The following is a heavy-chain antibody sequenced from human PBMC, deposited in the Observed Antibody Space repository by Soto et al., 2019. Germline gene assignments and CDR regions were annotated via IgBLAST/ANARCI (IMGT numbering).Heavy chain of an antibody. Sequence: QVQLVQSGAEVKKPGASVKVSCKASGYTFTSYDINWVRQATGQGLEWMGWMNPNSGNTGYAQKFQGRVTMTRNTLISPGHKEVSRLRTEDPAVYYCARGRLLNYDFWSCLTQGGYYMDGWGKGTTVTVSS. V-gene: IGHV1-8*01. CDR1: GYTFTSYD. CDR2: MNPNSGNT. D-gene: IGHD3-3*01. CDR3: ARGRLLNYDFWSCLTQGGYYMDG. J-gene: IGHJ6*03.